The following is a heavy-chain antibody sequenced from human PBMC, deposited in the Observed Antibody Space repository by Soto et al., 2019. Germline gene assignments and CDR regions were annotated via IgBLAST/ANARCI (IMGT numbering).Heavy chain of an antibody. CDR2: INHSGST. CDR3: ACGGFGELLSSWFDP. Sequence: TLSLTWAVYGGSFSGHYWSWIRQPPGKGVEWIGEINHSGSTNYNPSLKSRVTISVDTSKNQFSLKLSSVTAADTAVYYCACGGFGELLSSWFDPWGQGTLVTVSS. D-gene: IGHD3-10*01. V-gene: IGHV4-34*01. CDR1: GGSFSGHY. J-gene: IGHJ5*02.